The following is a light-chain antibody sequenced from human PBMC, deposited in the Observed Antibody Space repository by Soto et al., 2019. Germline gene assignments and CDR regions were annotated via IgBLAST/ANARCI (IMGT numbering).Light chain of an antibody. CDR3: QQYYSTPWT. Sequence: DIVMTQSPDSLAVSLGERATINCKSSQSVLYSSNNKNYLAWYQQKPVQPPKLLIYWASTRESGVPDRFSGSGSGTDFTPTSSSLQAEDGAVYYCQQYYSTPWTFGQGTKVEIK. CDR1: QSVLYSSNNKNY. CDR2: WAS. J-gene: IGKJ1*01. V-gene: IGKV4-1*01.